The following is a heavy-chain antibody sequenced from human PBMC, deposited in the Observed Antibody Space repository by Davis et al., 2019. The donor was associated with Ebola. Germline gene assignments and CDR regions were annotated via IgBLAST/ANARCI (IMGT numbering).Heavy chain of an antibody. Sequence: ASVKVSCKASGYTFTSYYMHWVRQAPGQGLEWMGIINPSGGSTSYAQKFQGRVTMTTDTSTSTAYMELRSLRSDDTAVYYCARRYCTNGVCPDYWGQGTLVTVSS. CDR1: GYTFTSYY. CDR2: INPSGGST. V-gene: IGHV1-46*01. D-gene: IGHD2-8*01. J-gene: IGHJ4*02. CDR3: ARRYCTNGVCPDY.